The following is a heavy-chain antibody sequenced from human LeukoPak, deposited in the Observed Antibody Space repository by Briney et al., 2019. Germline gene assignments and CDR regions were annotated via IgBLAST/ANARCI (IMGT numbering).Heavy chain of an antibody. CDR3: ARYRGGSGYHFDY. D-gene: IGHD5-12*01. CDR2: IYHSGST. Sequence: GSLRLSCAASGFTFSSYSMNWVRQSPGRGLEWIGEIYHSGSTNYNPSLKSRVTISLDKSKNQFSLKLTSVTAAHTAVDYCARYRGGSGYHFDYWAQGTLVTVSS. CDR1: GFTFSSYSM. V-gene: IGHV4-4*02. J-gene: IGHJ4*02.